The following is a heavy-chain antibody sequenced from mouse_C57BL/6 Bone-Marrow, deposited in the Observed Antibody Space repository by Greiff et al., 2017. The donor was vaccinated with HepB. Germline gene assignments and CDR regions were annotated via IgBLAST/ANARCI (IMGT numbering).Heavy chain of an antibody. J-gene: IGHJ2*01. CDR1: GYTFTSYT. CDR2: INPSSGYT. Sequence: VQLQQSGAELARPGASVKMSCKASGYTFTSYTMHWVKQRPGQGLEWIGYINPSSGYTKYNQKFKDKATLTTDKSSSTAYMQLSSLTSEDSAVYYCARRNYYGSSSYYFDYWGQGTTLTVSS. CDR3: ARRNYYGSSSYYFDY. V-gene: IGHV1-4*01. D-gene: IGHD1-1*01.